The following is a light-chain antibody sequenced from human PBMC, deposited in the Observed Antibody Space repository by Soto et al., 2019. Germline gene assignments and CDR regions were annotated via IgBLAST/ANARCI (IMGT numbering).Light chain of an antibody. J-gene: IGLJ2*01. CDR2: GTD. V-gene: IGLV1-40*01. CDR1: SFNIGAGFD. CDR3: QSYDITLSGVV. Sequence: QSVLPQPPSVSGAPGQRVTISCTGTSFNIGAGFDVHWYQHLPGKGPKLLIYGTDNRPSWVSNRFSGSKSGTSASLAITGLQAEDEGDSYCQSYDITLSGVVFGRGTQLTV.